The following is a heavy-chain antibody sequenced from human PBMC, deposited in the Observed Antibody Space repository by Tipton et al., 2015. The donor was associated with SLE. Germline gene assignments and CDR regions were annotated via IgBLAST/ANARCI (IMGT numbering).Heavy chain of an antibody. CDR2: INHSGST. CDR1: GGSFSGYY. CDR3: VGDPLNADFDYIWGLHRLFFFDF. V-gene: IGHV4-34*01. Sequence: TLSLTCAVYGGSFSGYYWSWIRQPPGKGLEWIGEINHSGSTNYNPSLKRRVTISVDTSKNQFSLKLNSVTAADTAVYYCVGDPLNADFDYIWGLHRLFFFDFWGQGTLVTVSS. J-gene: IGHJ4*02. D-gene: IGHD3-16*01.